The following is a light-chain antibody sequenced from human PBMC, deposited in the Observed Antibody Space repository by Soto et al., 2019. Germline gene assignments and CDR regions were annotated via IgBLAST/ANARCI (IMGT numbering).Light chain of an antibody. Sequence: QSVLTQPASVSGSPGQSITISCTGTSGDVGRYNYVSWYQHHPGKAPKLMIYDVTDRSSGVSNRFSGSKSGNTASLTISGLQAEDEADYYCSSYTTSRAYVFGTGTKVTVL. V-gene: IGLV2-14*03. CDR3: SSYTTSRAYV. CDR1: SGDVGRYNY. J-gene: IGLJ1*01. CDR2: DVT.